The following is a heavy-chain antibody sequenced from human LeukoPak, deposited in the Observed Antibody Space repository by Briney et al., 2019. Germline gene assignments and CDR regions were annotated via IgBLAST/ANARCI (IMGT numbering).Heavy chain of an antibody. Sequence: GASVTVSCKASGYTFTDYYMHWVRQAPGQGLEWMGRINPNSGGTNYAQKFQARVTMTRDTSISTAYMELSRLRSDDTALYYCARAAYYYDGSGYYLGDWGQGTLVTVSS. V-gene: IGHV1-2*06. CDR1: GYTFTDYY. CDR2: INPNSGGT. CDR3: ARAAYYYDGSGYYLGD. D-gene: IGHD3-22*01. J-gene: IGHJ4*02.